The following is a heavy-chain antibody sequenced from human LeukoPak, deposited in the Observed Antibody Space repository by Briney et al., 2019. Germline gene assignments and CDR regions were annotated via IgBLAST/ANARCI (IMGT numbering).Heavy chain of an antibody. CDR2: ISYDGSNK. CDR3: ATIGYCSSTSCSY. CDR1: GFTFSSYA. Sequence: PGGSLRLSCAASGFTFSSYAMHWVRQAPGKGLEWVAVISYDGSNKYYADSVKGRFTISRDNSKNTLYLQMNSLRAEDTAVYYCATIGYCSSTSCSYWGQGTLVTVSS. D-gene: IGHD2-2*01. J-gene: IGHJ4*02. V-gene: IGHV3-30-3*01.